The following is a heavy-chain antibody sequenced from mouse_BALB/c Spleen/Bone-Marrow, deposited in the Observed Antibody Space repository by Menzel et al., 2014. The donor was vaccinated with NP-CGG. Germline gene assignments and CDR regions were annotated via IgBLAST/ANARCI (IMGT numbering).Heavy chain of an antibody. CDR2: ILPGSGST. J-gene: IGHJ2*01. V-gene: IGHV1-9*01. CDR3: AREGAFYGNPFDF. D-gene: IGHD2-10*01. Sequence: QVQLQQSGAEVMKSGASVKISCRATGYRFSSFWIEWIKQRPGHGLEWIGKILPGSGSTNYNEKFKGKATLPADTSSNTAYMQLSSLTSEDSAVYFCAREGAFYGNPFDFWGQGTTLTVSS. CDR1: GYRFSSFW.